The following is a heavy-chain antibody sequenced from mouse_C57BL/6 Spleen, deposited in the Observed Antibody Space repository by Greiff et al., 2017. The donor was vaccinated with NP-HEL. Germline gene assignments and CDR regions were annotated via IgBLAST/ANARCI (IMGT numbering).Heavy chain of an antibody. D-gene: IGHD1-1*01. CDR3: ARSREWTTVAYYFDY. V-gene: IGHV1-61*01. CDR2: IYPSDSET. J-gene: IGHJ2*01. CDR1: GYTFTSYW. Sequence: QVQLQQSGAELVRPGSSVKLSCKASGYTFTSYWMDWVKQRPGQGLEWIGNIYPSDSETHYNQKFKDKATLTVDKSSSTAYMQLSSLTSEDSAVYYCARSREWTTVAYYFDYWGQGTTLTVSS.